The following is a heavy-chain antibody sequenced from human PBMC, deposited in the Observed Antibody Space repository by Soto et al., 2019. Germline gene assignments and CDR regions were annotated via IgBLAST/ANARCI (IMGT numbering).Heavy chain of an antibody. Sequence: GGSLRLSCAASGFTVSSNYMSWVRQAPGKGLEWVSVIYSGGSTYYADSVKGRLTISRDNSKNTLYLQMNSLRAEDTAVYYCATTYYYDSSGYYSDYWGQGTLVTVSS. D-gene: IGHD3-22*01. CDR3: ATTYYYDSSGYYSDY. CDR2: IYSGGST. J-gene: IGHJ4*02. V-gene: IGHV3-53*01. CDR1: GFTVSSNY.